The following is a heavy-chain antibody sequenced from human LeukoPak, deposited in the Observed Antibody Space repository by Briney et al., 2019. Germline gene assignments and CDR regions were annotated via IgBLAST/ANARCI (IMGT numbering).Heavy chain of an antibody. J-gene: IGHJ2*01. CDR1: GFTFSSYA. Sequence: GGSLRLSCAASGFTFSSYAMHWVRQAPGKGLDWVAVISYDGSNKHYADSVKGRFTISRDNSKNTLYLQMNSLRAEDTAVYYCARPAGGSSWSYWYFDLWGRGTLVTVSS. CDR2: ISYDGSNK. D-gene: IGHD6-13*01. V-gene: IGHV3-30*04. CDR3: ARPAGGSSWSYWYFDL.